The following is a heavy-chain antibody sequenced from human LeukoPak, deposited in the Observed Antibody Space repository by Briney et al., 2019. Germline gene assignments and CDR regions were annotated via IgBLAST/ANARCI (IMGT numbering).Heavy chain of an antibody. V-gene: IGHV4-39*07. J-gene: IGHJ4*02. CDR1: GGSISSSSYY. Sequence: SETLSLTCTVSGGSISSSSYYWGWIRQPPGKGLEWIGSIYYSGSTYYNPSLKSRVTISVDTSKNQFSLKLSSVTAADTAVYYCARAAAGTKPGPRGKGPFDYWGQGTLVTVSS. D-gene: IGHD6-13*01. CDR2: IYYSGST. CDR3: ARAAAGTKPGPRGKGPFDY.